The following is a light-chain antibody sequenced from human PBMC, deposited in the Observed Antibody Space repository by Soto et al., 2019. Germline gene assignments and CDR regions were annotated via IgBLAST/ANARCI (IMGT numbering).Light chain of an antibody. CDR2: DAS. J-gene: IGKJ1*01. V-gene: IGKV3-11*01. Sequence: EIVLTQSPATLSLSPGERATFSCRASQGVGSYLAWYQQKPGQAPRLLIYDASNRATGIPARFSGSGSETDFTLTINSLEPEDFAVYYCQQRSSWPVTFGQGTRVDLK. CDR1: QGVGSY. CDR3: QQRSSWPVT.